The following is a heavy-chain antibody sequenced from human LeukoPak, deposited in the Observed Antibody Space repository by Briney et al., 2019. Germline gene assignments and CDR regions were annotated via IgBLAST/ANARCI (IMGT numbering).Heavy chain of an antibody. V-gene: IGHV3-7*01. CDR3: ARLERITMIVVVSGFPYYFDY. CDR1: GFTFSSYW. D-gene: IGHD3-22*01. CDR2: IKQDGSEK. Sequence: GGSLRLSCAASGFTFSSYWMSWVRQAPGKGLEGVANIKQDGSEKYYVDSVKGRFTISRDNAKNSLYLQMNSLRAEDTAVYYCARLERITMIVVVSGFPYYFDYWGQGTLVTVSS. J-gene: IGHJ4*02.